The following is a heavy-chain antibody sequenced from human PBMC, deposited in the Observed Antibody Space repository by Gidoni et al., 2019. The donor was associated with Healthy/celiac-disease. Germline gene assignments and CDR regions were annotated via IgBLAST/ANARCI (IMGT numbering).Heavy chain of an antibody. V-gene: IGHV1-69*06. CDR3: ARDLNCCGGDCYSPVY. CDR2: TSPIFGTA. Sequence: QVQLVQSGPEGKKPGSSVKVSCKASGGIFSSYAISWVRQAPGQGLECMGGTSPIFGTANYAQKFQGRVTITADKSTSTAYMELSSLRSEDTAVYYCARDLNCCGGDCYSPVYWGQGTLVTVSS. CDR1: GGIFSSYA. J-gene: IGHJ4*02. D-gene: IGHD2-21*01.